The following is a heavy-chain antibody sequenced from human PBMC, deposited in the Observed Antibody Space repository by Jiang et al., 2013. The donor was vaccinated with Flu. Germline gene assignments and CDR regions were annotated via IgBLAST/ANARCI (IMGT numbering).Heavy chain of an antibody. V-gene: IGHV1-69*04. CDR3: ARGTPHRDSMDYYYGMDV. CDR2: IIPILGIA. Sequence: GAEVKKPGSSVKVSCKASGGTFSSYAISWVRQAPGQGLEWMGRIIPILGIANYAQKFQGRVTITADKSTSTAYMELSSLRSEDTAVYYCARGTPHRDSMDYYYGMDVWGKGTTVTVSS. J-gene: IGHJ6*04. CDR1: GGTFSSYA. D-gene: IGHD3-3*02.